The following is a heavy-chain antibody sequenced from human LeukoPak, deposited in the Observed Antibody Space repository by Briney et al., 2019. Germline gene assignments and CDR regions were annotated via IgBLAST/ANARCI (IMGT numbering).Heavy chain of an antibody. D-gene: IGHD5-24*01. V-gene: IGHV4-39*07. Sequence: SETLSLTCTVSGGSISSSSYYWAWIRQPPGKGLEWIGSIYYSGSTYYNPSLKSRVTLSVDTSKNQFSLKLSSVTAADTAVYYCARVRDGYNPFDYWGQGTLVTVSS. CDR2: IYYSGST. CDR1: GGSISSSSYY. CDR3: ARVRDGYNPFDY. J-gene: IGHJ4*02.